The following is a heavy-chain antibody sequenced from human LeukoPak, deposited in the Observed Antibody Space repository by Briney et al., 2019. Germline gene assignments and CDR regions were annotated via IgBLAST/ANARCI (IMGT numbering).Heavy chain of an antibody. CDR3: ARRATTERGHSYGLDY. CDR1: GFTFSPYF. Sequence: GGSLRLSCAASGFTFSPYFMNWVRQAPGKGVEWVSSISGSSTYIYYADSVRGRFTVSRDNAKNSLYLQMNSLTAEDTAVYYCARRATTERGHSYGLDYWGQGTLVTVSS. J-gene: IGHJ4*02. CDR2: ISGSSTYI. D-gene: IGHD5-18*01. V-gene: IGHV3-21*01.